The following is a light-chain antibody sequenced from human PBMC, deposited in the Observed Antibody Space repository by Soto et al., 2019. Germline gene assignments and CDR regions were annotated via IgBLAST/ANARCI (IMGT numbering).Light chain of an antibody. CDR2: GAS. CDR3: QHFNNWPLT. CDR1: QSVRRS. Sequence: EIVMTQSPATLSVSPGERATLACRASQSVRRSSLAWYQQKPGQAPRLLIYGASTRATGIPARFSGSGSGTEFTLTINSLQSEDFAVYYCQHFNNWPLTFGGGTKVDI. V-gene: IGKV3-15*01. J-gene: IGKJ4*01.